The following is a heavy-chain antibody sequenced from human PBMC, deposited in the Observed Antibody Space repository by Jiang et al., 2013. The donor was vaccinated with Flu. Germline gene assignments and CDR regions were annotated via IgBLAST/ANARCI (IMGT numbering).Heavy chain of an antibody. CDR1: GFSFSSYG. D-gene: IGHD6-25*01. V-gene: IGHV3-30*18. CDR3: VKDQVHIAAAGFFDS. CDR2: IAFDGGGQ. Sequence: VQLVESGGGVVQPGRSLRLSCAASGFSFSSYGMHWVRQAPGKGLEWVAVIAFDGGGQHYVDSVEGRFTISRDNSRNMLYLEMNSLRSEDTAVYYCVKDQVHIAAAGFFDSWGQGTLVTVSS. J-gene: IGHJ4*02.